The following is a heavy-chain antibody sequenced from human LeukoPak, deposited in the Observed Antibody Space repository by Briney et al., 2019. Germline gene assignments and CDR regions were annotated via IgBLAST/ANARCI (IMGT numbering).Heavy chain of an antibody. CDR1: GGSISSYY. J-gene: IGHJ4*02. CDR3: ARVTGYMIEDYFDY. D-gene: IGHD3-22*01. Sequence: SETLSLACTVSGGSISSYYWSWIRQPPGKGLEWIGYIYYSGSTNYNPSLKSRVTISVDTSKNQFSLRLSSVTAADTAVYYCARVTGYMIEDYFDYWGQGTLVTVSS. CDR2: IYYSGST. V-gene: IGHV4-59*01.